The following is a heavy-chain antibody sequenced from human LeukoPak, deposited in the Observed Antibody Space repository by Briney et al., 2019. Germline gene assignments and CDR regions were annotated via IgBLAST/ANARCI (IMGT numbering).Heavy chain of an antibody. D-gene: IGHD6-13*01. J-gene: IGHJ5*02. CDR2: ISYSGST. CDR1: SGSISGYY. V-gene: IGHV4-59*12. CDR3: ARDFSYSSSPLGFDP. Sequence: SETLSLTCTVSSGSISGYYWSWIRQPPGKGLEWVGYISYSGSTNYNPSLKSRVTMSIDTSKNQFSLKLSSVTAADTAVYYCARDFSYSSSPLGFDPWGQGTLVTVSS.